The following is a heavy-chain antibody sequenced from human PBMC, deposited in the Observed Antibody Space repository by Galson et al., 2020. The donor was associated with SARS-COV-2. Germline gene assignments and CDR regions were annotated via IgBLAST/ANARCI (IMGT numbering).Heavy chain of an antibody. D-gene: IGHD1-26*01. Sequence: NSGGSLRLSCAASGFTLSDHYMSWVRQAPGMGLAWISYISGSGTDISYGDSVRGRFTISRDNARNSLYLQMNGLRGEDTAVYYCARNSGRPGSDYWGQGILVTVSS. CDR3: ARNSGRPGSDY. CDR2: ISGSGTDI. V-gene: IGHV3-11*01. J-gene: IGHJ4*02. CDR1: GFTLSDHY.